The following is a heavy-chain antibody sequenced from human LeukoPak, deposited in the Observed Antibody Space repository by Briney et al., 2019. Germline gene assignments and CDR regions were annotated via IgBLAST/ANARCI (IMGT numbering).Heavy chain of an antibody. CDR3: ARDYDFWSGYYNLDY. Sequence: ASVKVSCKASGYSLTTYYMHWVRQAPGQGLEWMAIINPSGGGTKYAQKFQGRVTMTRDTPTNTVYMELSSLRTEDTAVYYCARDYDFWSGYYNLDYWGQGTLVTVSS. D-gene: IGHD3-3*01. CDR1: GYSLTTYY. V-gene: IGHV1-46*01. J-gene: IGHJ4*02. CDR2: INPSGGGT.